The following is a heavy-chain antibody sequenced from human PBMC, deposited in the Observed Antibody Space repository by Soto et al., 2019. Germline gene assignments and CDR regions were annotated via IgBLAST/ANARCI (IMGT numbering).Heavy chain of an antibody. J-gene: IGHJ4*02. CDR1: GFTFSKYW. D-gene: IGHD5-12*01. V-gene: IGHV3-74*01. CDR3: ARFPVDISTGIDY. Sequence: PGGSLRLSCAASGFTFSKYWMHWVRQAPGRRLVWVSRINSDGSSTDYADSVKGRFTISRDNAKNTLYLQMNSLRAEDTAVYYCARFPVDISTGIDYWGQENLVTSPQ. CDR2: INSDGSST.